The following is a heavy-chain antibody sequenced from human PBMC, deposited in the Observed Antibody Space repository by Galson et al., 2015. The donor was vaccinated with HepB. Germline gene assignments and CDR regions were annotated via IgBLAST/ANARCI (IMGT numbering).Heavy chain of an antibody. V-gene: IGHV1-2*06. Sequence: SVKVSCKASGYTFTGYYMHWVRQAPGQGLEWMGRINPNSGGTNYAQKFQGRVTMTRDTSISTAYMELSRLRSDDTAVYYCARETVLSMITFGGVIVWGQGTLVTVSS. D-gene: IGHD3-16*02. CDR1: GYTFTGYY. J-gene: IGHJ4*02. CDR2: INPNSGGT. CDR3: ARETVLSMITFGGVIV.